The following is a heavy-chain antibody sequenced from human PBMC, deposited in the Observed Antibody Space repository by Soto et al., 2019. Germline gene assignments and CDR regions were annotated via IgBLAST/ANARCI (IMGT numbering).Heavy chain of an antibody. D-gene: IGHD2-2*01. CDR2: IIPIFDTA. CDR3: ARHDCISSSCYYYYYYSMDV. J-gene: IGHJ6*02. Sequence: QVQLVQSGAEVKKPGSSAKVSCKTSGGTFSSYAISWVRQAPGQGLEWMGGIIPIFDTANYAQKFQGRVTITADESTSIAYMELSSLRSEDTAVYYCARHDCISSSCYYYYYYSMDVWGQGTTVTVSS. CDR1: GGTFSSYA. V-gene: IGHV1-69*12.